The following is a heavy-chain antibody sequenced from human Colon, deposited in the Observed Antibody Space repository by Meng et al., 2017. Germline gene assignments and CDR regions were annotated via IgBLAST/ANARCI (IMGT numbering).Heavy chain of an antibody. CDR3: ARDHGFDPATGMNGFSS. Sequence: SVKVSRKAPGGTFSSHVISWVRQAPGQGFEWMGGIIPNFETAIYPQKFKGRVTIIADEPTSIAYMQLSSTRYDDTTIHYCARDHGFDPATGMNGFSSWGQGTMVTVSS. CDR2: IIPNFETA. V-gene: IGHV1-69*13. CDR1: GGTFSSHV. D-gene: IGHD1-1*01. J-gene: IGHJ5*02.